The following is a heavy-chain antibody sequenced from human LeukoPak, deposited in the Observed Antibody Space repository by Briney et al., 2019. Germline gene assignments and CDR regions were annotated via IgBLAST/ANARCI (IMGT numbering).Heavy chain of an antibody. CDR2: IIPIFGTA. Sequence: SVKVSCKASGGTFISYDISWVRQAPGQGLEWMGRIIPIFGTANYAQKFQGRVTITTDESTSTAYMELSSLRSEDTAVYYCARDRAYSSRPYYFDYWGQGTLVTVSS. V-gene: IGHV1-69*05. J-gene: IGHJ4*02. CDR1: GGTFISYD. D-gene: IGHD6-13*01. CDR3: ARDRAYSSRPYYFDY.